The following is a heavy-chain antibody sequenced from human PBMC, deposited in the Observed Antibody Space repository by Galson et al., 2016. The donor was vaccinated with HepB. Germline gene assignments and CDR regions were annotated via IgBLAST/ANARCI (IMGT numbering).Heavy chain of an antibody. Sequence: SCAATGLTFSRYAMTWVRPAPGKGLEWVSTINNGGATYYGDSVKGRFIISRDNSKNTLYLQMNSLRAEDTAVYYCAKRALHVILEWLPIDSWGHGTLVTVSS. CDR2: INNGGAT. CDR3: AKRALHVILEWLPIDS. V-gene: IGHV3-23*01. CDR1: GLTFSRYA. J-gene: IGHJ5*01. D-gene: IGHD3-3*01.